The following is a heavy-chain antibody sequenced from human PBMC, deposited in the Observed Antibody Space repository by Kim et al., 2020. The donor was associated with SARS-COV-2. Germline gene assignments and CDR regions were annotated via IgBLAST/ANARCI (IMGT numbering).Heavy chain of an antibody. Sequence: GGSLRLSCAASGFTFSSYAMSWVRQAPGKGLEWVSAISGSGGSTYYADSVKGRFTISRDNSKNTLYLQMNSLRSEDTAVYYCARIYDSSGYYFSYFDYWGQGTLVTVSS. D-gene: IGHD3-22*01. CDR3: ARIYDSSGYYFSYFDY. V-gene: IGHV3-23*01. CDR1: GFTFSSYA. J-gene: IGHJ4*02. CDR2: ISGSGGST.